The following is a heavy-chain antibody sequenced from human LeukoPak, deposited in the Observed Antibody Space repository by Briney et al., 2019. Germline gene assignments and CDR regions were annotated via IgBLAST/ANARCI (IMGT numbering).Heavy chain of an antibody. D-gene: IGHD4-23*01. Sequence: SGGSLRLSCAASGFTFSSYWMSWVRQAPGKGLEWVANIKQDGSEKYYVDSVKGRFTISRDNAKNSLYLQMNSLRAEDTAVYYCARGPATTVVTPGYYFDYWGQGTLVTVSS. V-gene: IGHV3-7*01. CDR2: IKQDGSEK. CDR3: ARGPATTVVTPGYYFDY. CDR1: GFTFSSYW. J-gene: IGHJ4*02.